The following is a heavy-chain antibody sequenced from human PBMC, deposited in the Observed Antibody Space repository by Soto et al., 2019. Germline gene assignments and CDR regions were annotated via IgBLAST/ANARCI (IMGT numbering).Heavy chain of an antibody. J-gene: IGHJ3*02. V-gene: IGHV5-10-1*01. CDR1: GYSFTSLD. Sequence: KVSCKASGYSFTSLDINWVRQMPGKGLEWMGRIDPSDSYTNYSPSFQGHVTISADKSISTAYLQWSSLEASDTAMYYCARHSPYYYDSSGYLIGAFDIWGQGTMVTVSS. CDR3: ARHSPYYYDSSGYLIGAFDI. CDR2: IDPSDSYT. D-gene: IGHD3-22*01.